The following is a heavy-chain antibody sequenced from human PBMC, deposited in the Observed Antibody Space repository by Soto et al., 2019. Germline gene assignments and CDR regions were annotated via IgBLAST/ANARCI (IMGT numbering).Heavy chain of an antibody. D-gene: IGHD4-4*01. CDR1: GGSFSGYY. J-gene: IGHJ5*02. CDR3: ARARRPAVMNSWFEP. V-gene: IGHV4-34*01. Sequence: ASETLSLTCAVYGGSFSGYYWSWIRQPPGKGLEWIGEISHSGSTNYNPSLKSRVTISVDTSKNQFSLKLSSVTAADTAVYYCARARRPAVMNSWFEPWGKGTRVTVSS. CDR2: ISHSGST.